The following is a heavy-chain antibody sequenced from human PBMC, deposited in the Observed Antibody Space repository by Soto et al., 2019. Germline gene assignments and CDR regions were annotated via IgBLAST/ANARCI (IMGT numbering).Heavy chain of an antibody. CDR1: GGSISSDY. D-gene: IGHD3-10*01. J-gene: IGHJ5*02. V-gene: IGHV4-59*01. Sequence: SEPLSLTCTVSGGSISSDYWSWIRQPPGKGLEWIGYIYYSGSTNYNPSLKSRVTISVDTSKNQFSLKLSSVTAADTAVYYCAREVGEGKNGSGSYYNLNWFDPWGQGTLVTVSS. CDR2: IYYSGST. CDR3: AREVGEGKNGSGSYYNLNWFDP.